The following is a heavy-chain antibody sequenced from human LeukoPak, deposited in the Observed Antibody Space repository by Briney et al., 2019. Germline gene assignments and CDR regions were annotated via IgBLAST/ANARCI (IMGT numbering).Heavy chain of an antibody. CDR2: IYHSEST. J-gene: IGHJ4*02. V-gene: IGHV4-38-2*02. D-gene: IGHD4-17*01. CDR1: GYFISIGYY. CDR3: AHSSNTVSPFDY. Sequence: PSETLSLTCTVSGYFISIGYYWGWIRQPPGKGLEWIWRIYHSESTYYNPSLKSRVTISVDTSKNQFSLKLSSVTAADTAVYYCAHSSNTVSPFDYWGQGTLVTVSS.